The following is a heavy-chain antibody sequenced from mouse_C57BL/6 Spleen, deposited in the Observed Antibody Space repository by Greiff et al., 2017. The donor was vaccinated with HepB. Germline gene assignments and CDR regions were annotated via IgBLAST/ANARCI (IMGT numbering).Heavy chain of an antibody. Sequence: VQLQQSGAELVRPGASVTLSCKASGYTFTDYEMHWVKQTPVHGLEWIGAIDPETGGTAYNQKFKGKAILTADKSSSTAYMELRSLTSEDSAVYYCTRANWDNYFDYWGQGTTLTVSS. J-gene: IGHJ2*01. D-gene: IGHD4-1*01. CDR3: TRANWDNYFDY. CDR1: GYTFTDYE. V-gene: IGHV1-15*01. CDR2: IDPETGGT.